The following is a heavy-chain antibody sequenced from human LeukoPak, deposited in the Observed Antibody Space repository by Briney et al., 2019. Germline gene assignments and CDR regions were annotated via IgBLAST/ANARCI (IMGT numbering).Heavy chain of an antibody. Sequence: SETLSLTCTVSGGSISSSSYYWGWIRQPPGKGLEWIGSIYYSGSTYYNPSLKSRVTISVDTSKNQFSLKLSSVTAADTAVYYCARQYYYDSSGVDPWGRGTLVTVSS. CDR2: IYYSGST. D-gene: IGHD3-22*01. CDR1: GGSISSSSYY. J-gene: IGHJ5*02. CDR3: ARQYYYDSSGVDP. V-gene: IGHV4-39*01.